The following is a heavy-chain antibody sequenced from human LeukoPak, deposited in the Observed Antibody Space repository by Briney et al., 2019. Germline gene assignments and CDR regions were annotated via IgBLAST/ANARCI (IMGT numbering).Heavy chain of an antibody. J-gene: IGHJ4*02. CDR3: SSRGSGSHTGREY. Sequence: GGSLGLSCAASGFTFSSYWMHWVRQAPGKGLVWVSRINTDGSSTNYADSVKGRFTISRDNAKNTLYLQMNSLGAEDTAVYYCSSRGSGSHTGREYWGQGTLVTVSS. V-gene: IGHV3-74*01. CDR1: GFTFSSYW. CDR2: INTDGSST. D-gene: IGHD3-22*01.